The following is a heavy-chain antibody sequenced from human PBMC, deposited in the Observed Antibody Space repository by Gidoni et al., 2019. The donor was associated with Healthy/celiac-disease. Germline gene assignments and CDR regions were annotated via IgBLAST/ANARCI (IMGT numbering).Heavy chain of an antibody. D-gene: IGHD2-8*01. V-gene: IGHV3-21*01. CDR1: GFTYSSYS. CDR2: ISSSSSYI. J-gene: IGHJ4*02. Sequence: EFKLVEPGGGRVNPGGSLGLSVAPSGFTYSSYSMNWVRQAPGKGREWVSSISSSSSYIYYADSVKGRFTISRDNAKNSLYQQMNSLRAEDTAVYYCARDNDPQNPYFDYWGQGTLVTVSS. CDR3: ARDNDPQNPYFDY.